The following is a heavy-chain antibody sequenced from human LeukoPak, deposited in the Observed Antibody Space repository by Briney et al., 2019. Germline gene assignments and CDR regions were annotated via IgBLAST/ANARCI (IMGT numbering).Heavy chain of an antibody. V-gene: IGHV3-23*01. J-gene: IGHJ4*02. CDR3: AKDRVATITCAVY. Sequence: GGSLRLSCAASGLTFSSYAMSWVRQAPGKGLEWVSAISGSGGSTYYADSVKGRFTISRDNSKNTLYLQMNSLRAEDTAVYYCAKDRVATITCAVYWGQGTLVTVSS. D-gene: IGHD5-12*01. CDR2: ISGSGGST. CDR1: GLTFSSYA.